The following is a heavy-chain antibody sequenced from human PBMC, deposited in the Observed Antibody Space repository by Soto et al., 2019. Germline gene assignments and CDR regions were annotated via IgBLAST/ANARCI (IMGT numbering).Heavy chain of an antibody. D-gene: IGHD4-4*01. CDR2: IIPIFDTR. J-gene: IGHJ4*02. CDR1: GGTSSSYA. Sequence: QVQVVQSGAEVKKPGSSVKVSCKASGGTSSSYAITWVRQAPGQGLEWMGGIIPIFDTRDYAQTFQDRVTFTADESTTAVYMELSSLTSEDTAVYYCASGGTTVNRRFDYWGQGTLVTVSS. V-gene: IGHV1-69*01. CDR3: ASGGTTVNRRFDY.